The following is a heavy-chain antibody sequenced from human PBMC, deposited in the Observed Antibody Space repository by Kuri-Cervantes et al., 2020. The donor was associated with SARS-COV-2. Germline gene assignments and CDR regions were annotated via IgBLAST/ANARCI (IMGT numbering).Heavy chain of an antibody. J-gene: IGHJ4*02. CDR3: AKDLRAYDSSGSIFDY. D-gene: IGHD3-22*01. CDR1: GGSISSGSYY. CDR2: IYTSGST. Sequence: SETLSLTCTVSGGSISSGSYYWSWIRQPAGKGLEWIGYIYTSGSTNYNPSLKSRVTISVDTSKNQFSLKLSSVTAADTAVYYCAKDLRAYDSSGSIFDYWGQGTLVTVSS. V-gene: IGHV4-61*10.